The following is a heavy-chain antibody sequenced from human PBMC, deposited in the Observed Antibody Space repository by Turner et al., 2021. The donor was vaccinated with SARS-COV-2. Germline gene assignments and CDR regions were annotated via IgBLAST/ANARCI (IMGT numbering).Heavy chain of an antibody. CDR1: GFTFSSYA. D-gene: IGHD3-22*01. Sequence: EVQLVESGGGLVQPGGSLRLSCSASGFTFSSYAMHWVRQARGKGLEYVSAISSSGDSTYYADSVKGRFTISRDNSKNTLYLQMSSLRAEDTAVYYCVKAGGGYYYDSSGTGTDYFDYWGQGTLVTVSS. V-gene: IGHV3-64D*06. CDR2: ISSSGDST. CDR3: VKAGGGYYYDSSGTGTDYFDY. J-gene: IGHJ4*02.